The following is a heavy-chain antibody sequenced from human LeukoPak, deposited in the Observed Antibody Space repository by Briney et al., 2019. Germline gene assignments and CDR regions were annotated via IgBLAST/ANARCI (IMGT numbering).Heavy chain of an antibody. V-gene: IGHV7-4-1*02. D-gene: IGHD3-10*01. Sequence: ASVKVSCKASGYTFTSYAMNWVRQAPGQGLEWMGWINTNTGNPTYAQGFTGRFVFSLDTSVSTAYLQISSLKAEDTAVYHCARDGRLLWFGEFHNWFDPWGQGTLVTVSS. J-gene: IGHJ5*02. CDR2: INTNTGNP. CDR3: ARDGRLLWFGEFHNWFDP. CDR1: GYTFTSYA.